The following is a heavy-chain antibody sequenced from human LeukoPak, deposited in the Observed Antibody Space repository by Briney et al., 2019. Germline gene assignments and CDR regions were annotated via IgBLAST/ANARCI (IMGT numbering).Heavy chain of an antibody. V-gene: IGHV3-21*01. CDR3: ARVGGYSSAAGTFDI. CDR1: GFTFSSYS. D-gene: IGHD6-13*01. Sequence: GGSLRLSCAASGFTFSSYSMNWVRQAPGKGLEWVSSISSSSSYIYYADSVKGRFTISRDNAKNSLYLQMNSLRAKDTAVYYCARVGGYSSAAGTFDIWGQGTMVTVSS. CDR2: ISSSSSYI. J-gene: IGHJ3*02.